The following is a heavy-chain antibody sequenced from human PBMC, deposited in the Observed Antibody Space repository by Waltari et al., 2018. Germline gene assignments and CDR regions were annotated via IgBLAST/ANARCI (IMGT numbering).Heavy chain of an antibody. CDR1: GYTFTNFA. CDR3: ARDRVVGATDWAY. V-gene: IGHV7-4-1*02. J-gene: IGHJ4*02. D-gene: IGHD1-26*01. CDR2: ISTATGNP. Sequence: QVQLVQSASELKEPGASVKIACKASGYTFTNFAIDWVRQAPGQGLEWMGWISTATGNPTYGRGFTGCYVVSSTTDINTAYLQITSLKAEDTAFYFCARDRVVGATDWAYWGQGTLVTVSS.